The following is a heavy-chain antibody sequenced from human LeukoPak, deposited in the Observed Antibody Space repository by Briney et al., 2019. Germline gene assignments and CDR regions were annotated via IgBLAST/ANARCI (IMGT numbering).Heavy chain of an antibody. CDR2: IYYSGST. D-gene: IGHD4-17*01. CDR1: GGSISSHY. Sequence: SGTLSLTCTVSGGSISSHYWSWIRQPPGKGLEWIGYIYYSGSTNYNPSLKSRVTISVDTSKNQFSLKLSSVTAADTAVYYCARWDMTTDAFDIWGQGTMVTVSS. V-gene: IGHV4-59*11. J-gene: IGHJ3*02. CDR3: ARWDMTTDAFDI.